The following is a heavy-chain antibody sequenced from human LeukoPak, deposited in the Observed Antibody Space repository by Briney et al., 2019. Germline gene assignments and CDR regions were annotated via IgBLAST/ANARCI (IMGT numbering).Heavy chain of an antibody. Sequence: GGSLRLSYAASGFTFSSYSMNWVRQAPGKGLEWVSSISSSSSYIYYADSVKGRFTISRDNAKNSLYLQMNSLRAEDTAVYYCAREGGSTSWIGVDAFDIWGQGTMVTVSS. J-gene: IGHJ3*02. D-gene: IGHD2-2*01. CDR2: ISSSSSYI. V-gene: IGHV3-21*01. CDR3: AREGGSTSWIGVDAFDI. CDR1: GFTFSSYS.